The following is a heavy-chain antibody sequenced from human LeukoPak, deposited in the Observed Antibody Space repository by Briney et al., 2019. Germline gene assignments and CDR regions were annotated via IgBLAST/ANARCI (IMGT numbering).Heavy chain of an antibody. CDR3: TRNGGGLGI. CDR1: GFTFGNYD. V-gene: IGHV3-23*01. Sequence: GGSLRLSCAASGFTFGNYDYVWVRQAPGKGLEWVSTISRSGGITNYADSVKGRFTVSRDNSMNTLYLRMTSLRAEDTAIYYCTRNGGGLGIWGQGTMVTVSS. J-gene: IGHJ3*02. CDR2: ISRSGGIT. D-gene: IGHD3-16*01.